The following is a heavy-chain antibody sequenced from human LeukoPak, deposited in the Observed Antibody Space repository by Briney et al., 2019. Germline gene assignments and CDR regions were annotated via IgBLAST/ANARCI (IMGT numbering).Heavy chain of an antibody. Sequence: NPSETLSLTCAVYGGSFSGYYWSWIRQPPGKGLEWIGEINHSGSTNYNPSLKSRVTISVDTSKNQFSLKLSSVTAADTAVYYCARSGVILLNWFDPWGQGTLVTVSS. CDR2: INHSGST. CDR3: ARSGVILLNWFDP. J-gene: IGHJ5*02. D-gene: IGHD3-10*01. CDR1: GGSFSGYY. V-gene: IGHV4-34*01.